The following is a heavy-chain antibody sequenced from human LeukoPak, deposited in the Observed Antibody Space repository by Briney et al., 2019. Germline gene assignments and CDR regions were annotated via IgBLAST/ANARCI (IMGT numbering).Heavy chain of an antibody. V-gene: IGHV3-21*01. CDR2: ISSSSSYI. J-gene: IGHJ4*02. Sequence: AGGSLRLSCAASGFTFSSYSMNWVRQAPGKGLEWVSSISSSSSYIYYADSVKGRFTISRDNAKNSLYLQMNSLRAEDTAVYYCARHHASIAASGSDYWGQGTLVTVSS. D-gene: IGHD6-6*01. CDR3: ARHHASIAASGSDY. CDR1: GFTFSSYS.